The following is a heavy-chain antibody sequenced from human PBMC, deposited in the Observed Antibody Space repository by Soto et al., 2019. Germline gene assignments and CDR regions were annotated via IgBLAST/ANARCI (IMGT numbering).Heavy chain of an antibody. Sequence: ASMKVSCKVSGYTLTELSMHWVRQAPGKGLEWMGGFDPEDGETIYAQKFQGRVTMTEDTSTDTAYMELSSLRSEDTAVYYCATSYYYDSSGYYFAFDIWGQGTMVTVSS. V-gene: IGHV1-24*01. CDR2: FDPEDGET. J-gene: IGHJ3*02. CDR3: ATSYYYDSSGYYFAFDI. D-gene: IGHD3-22*01. CDR1: GYTLTELS.